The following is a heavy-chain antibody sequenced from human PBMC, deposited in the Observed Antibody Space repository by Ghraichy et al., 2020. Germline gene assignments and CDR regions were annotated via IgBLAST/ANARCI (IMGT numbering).Heavy chain of an antibody. Sequence: GGSLRLSCAASGFTFSNYAMSWVRQAPGKGLEWVAVISYDGSNKYYADSVKGRFTISRDNSKNTLYLQMNSLRAEDTAVYYCAKPRYDSSGYRLDYWGQGTLVTVSS. CDR3: AKPRYDSSGYRLDY. J-gene: IGHJ4*02. V-gene: IGHV3-30*18. D-gene: IGHD3-22*01. CDR2: ISYDGSNK. CDR1: GFTFSNYA.